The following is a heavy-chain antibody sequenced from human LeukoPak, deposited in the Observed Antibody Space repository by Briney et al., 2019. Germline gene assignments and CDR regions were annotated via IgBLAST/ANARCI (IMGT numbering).Heavy chain of an antibody. V-gene: IGHV4-34*01. D-gene: IGHD3-3*01. CDR2: INHSEST. CDR1: GGSFSGYY. CDR3: ARGRRDITIFGVVIIRENWFDP. Sequence: PSETLSLTCAVYGGSFSGYYWSWIRQPPGKGLEWIGEINHSESTNYNPSLKSRVTISVDTSKNQFSLKLSSVTAADTAVYYCARGRRDITIFGVVIIRENWFDPWGQGTLVTVSS. J-gene: IGHJ5*02.